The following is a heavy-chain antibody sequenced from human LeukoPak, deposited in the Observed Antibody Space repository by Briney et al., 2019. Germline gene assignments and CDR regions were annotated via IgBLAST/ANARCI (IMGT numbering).Heavy chain of an antibody. V-gene: IGHV3-30*03. D-gene: IGHD2-2*01. Sequence: GGSLRLSCAASGFTFSSYGMHWVRQAPGKGLEWVAVISYDGSNKYYADSVKGRFTISRDNSKNTLYLQMNSLRAEDTAVYYCARDCTRGSWYQLPRGPDAFDIWGQGTMVTVSS. CDR2: ISYDGSNK. CDR1: GFTFSSYG. J-gene: IGHJ3*02. CDR3: ARDCTRGSWYQLPRGPDAFDI.